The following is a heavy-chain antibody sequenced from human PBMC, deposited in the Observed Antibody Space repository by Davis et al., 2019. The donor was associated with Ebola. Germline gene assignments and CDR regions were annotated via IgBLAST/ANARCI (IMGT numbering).Heavy chain of an antibody. D-gene: IGHD5-12*01. CDR2: INPNSGGT. J-gene: IGHJ5*02. CDR1: GYTFTGYY. V-gene: IGHV1-2*02. Sequence: ASVKVSCKASGYTFTGYYMHWVRQAPGQGLEWMGWINPNSGGTNYAQKFQGRVTMTRDTSISTAYMELSRLRSDDTAVYYCARDRTIVATIEVPGVNWFDPWGQGTLVTVSS. CDR3: ARDRTIVATIEVPGVNWFDP.